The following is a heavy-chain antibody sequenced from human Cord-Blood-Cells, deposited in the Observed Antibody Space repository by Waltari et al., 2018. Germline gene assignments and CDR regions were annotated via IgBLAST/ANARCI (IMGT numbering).Heavy chain of an antibody. CDR1: GFTFDDYA. D-gene: IGHD3-16*01. CDR2: SSGNSCSI. CDR3: AKDMRYILGRDAFDI. V-gene: IGHV3-9*01. J-gene: IGHJ3*02. Sequence: EVQLVESGGGLVQPGRSLRLSCAASGFTFDDYAMHWVRQAPGKGLEWVSGSSGNSCSIGYADSVKGRFTIPRDNAKNSLYLQMNMLRAEDTALYYCAKDMRYILGRDAFDIWGQGTMVTVSS.